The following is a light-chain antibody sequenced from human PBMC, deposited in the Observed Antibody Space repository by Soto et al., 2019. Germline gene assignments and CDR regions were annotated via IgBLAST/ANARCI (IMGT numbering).Light chain of an antibody. Sequence: EIVLTQSPATLSLSPGERATLSCRASQSVSSYLAWYQQKPGQAPRLLIYDASNRATGIPARFSGSGSGTDFTLTISSLEPEDFAVYYCQQRSNWPPAGYTFCQGTKLEIK. CDR2: DAS. J-gene: IGKJ2*01. V-gene: IGKV3-11*01. CDR3: QQRSNWPPAGYT. CDR1: QSVSSY.